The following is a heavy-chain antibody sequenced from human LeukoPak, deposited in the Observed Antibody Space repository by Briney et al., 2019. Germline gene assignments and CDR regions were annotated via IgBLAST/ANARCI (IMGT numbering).Heavy chain of an antibody. V-gene: IGHV4-39*07. D-gene: IGHD6-13*01. CDR1: GGSISSSSYY. J-gene: IGHJ4*02. CDR3: ARDRAAAGTEFDY. CDR2: IYYSGST. Sequence: SETLSLTCTVSGGSISSSSYYWGWIRQPPGKGLEWIGSIYYSGSTYYNPSLKSRVTISVDTSKNQFSLKLSSVAAADTAVYYCARDRAAAGTEFDYWGQGTLVTVSS.